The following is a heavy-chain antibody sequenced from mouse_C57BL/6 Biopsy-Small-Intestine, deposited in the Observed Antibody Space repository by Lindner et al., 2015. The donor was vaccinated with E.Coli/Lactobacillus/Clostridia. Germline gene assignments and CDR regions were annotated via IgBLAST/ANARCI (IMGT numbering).Heavy chain of an antibody. D-gene: IGHD2-12*01. J-gene: IGHJ3*01. CDR3: ARTGSYYNSSAWFAY. CDR1: GYTFTSYG. V-gene: IGHV1-81*01. CDR2: IYPRSGNT. Sequence: VQLQESGAEVTRPGASVKLSCKASGYTFTSYGISWVKQRTGQGLEWIGEIYPRSGNTYYNEKFKGKATLTADKSSSTAYMQLSSLTSEDSAVYFCARTGSYYNSSAWFAYWGQGTLVTVSA.